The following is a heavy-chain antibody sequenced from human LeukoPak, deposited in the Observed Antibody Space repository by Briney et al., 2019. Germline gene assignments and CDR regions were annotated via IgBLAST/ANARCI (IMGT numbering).Heavy chain of an antibody. CDR1: GGSISSYY. D-gene: IGHD1-26*01. CDR2: VYYSGST. J-gene: IGHJ6*02. CDR3: ARHVVGAWYGMDV. Sequence: PSETLSLTCTVSGGSISSYYWSWIRQPPGKGLEWIGYVYYSGSTNYNPSLKSRVTISVDTSKNQFSLKLSSVTAADTAVYYCARHVVGAWYGMDVWGQGTTVTVSS. V-gene: IGHV4-59*08.